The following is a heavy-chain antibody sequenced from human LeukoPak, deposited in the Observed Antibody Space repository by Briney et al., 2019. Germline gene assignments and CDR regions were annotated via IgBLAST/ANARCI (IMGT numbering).Heavy chain of an antibody. D-gene: IGHD6-19*01. CDR3: ARVGSGWSFDY. CDR1: GGSISSYY. V-gene: IGHV4-4*07. CDR2: IQTSGST. Sequence: PSETLSLTCTVSGGSISSYYWSWIRQPAGRGLEWIGRIQTSGSTNYNPSLKSLVTMSVDTSNNKFSLKVNSVTAADTAVYYCARVGSGWSFDYWGQGTLVTVSS. J-gene: IGHJ4*02.